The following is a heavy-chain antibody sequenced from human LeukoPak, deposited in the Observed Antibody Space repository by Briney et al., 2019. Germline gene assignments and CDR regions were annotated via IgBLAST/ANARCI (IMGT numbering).Heavy chain of an antibody. J-gene: IGHJ4*02. CDR2: ISKDGSDK. Sequence: PGGSLRLSCAASGFTFSSFVMHWVRQAPGKGLEWVAVISKDGSDKYYVDSVKGRFAISRENSRNTLYLQMNSLRAEDTAVYFCAKESCTMTNCLGDWGQGTLVTVSS. CDR3: AKESCTMTNCLGD. V-gene: IGHV3-30*18. CDR1: GFTFSSFV. D-gene: IGHD2-8*01.